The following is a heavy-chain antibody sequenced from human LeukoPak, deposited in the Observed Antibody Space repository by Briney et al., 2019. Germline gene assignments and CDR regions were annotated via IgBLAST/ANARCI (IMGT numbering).Heavy chain of an antibody. D-gene: IGHD1-26*01. CDR1: GFTFSSYA. Sequence: PGGSLRLSCAASGFTFSSYAMSWVRQAPGKGLEWVSAISGSGGSTYYADSVKGRFTISRDNSKNTLYLQMNSLRAEDTAVYYCAKDRSGWELLSPAFDYWGQGTLVTVSS. CDR2: ISGSGGST. J-gene: IGHJ4*02. CDR3: AKDRSGWELLSPAFDY. V-gene: IGHV3-23*01.